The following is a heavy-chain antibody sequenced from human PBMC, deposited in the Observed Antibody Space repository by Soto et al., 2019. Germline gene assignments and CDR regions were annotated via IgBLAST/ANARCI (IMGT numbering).Heavy chain of an antibody. CDR1: GGSFSGYY. J-gene: IGHJ4*02. CDR2: INLSGST. D-gene: IGHD6-6*01. V-gene: IGHV4-34*01. Sequence: PSETLSLTCAVYGGSFSGYYWRWIRQPPGKGLEWIGEINLSGSTNYNPSLKSRVTISVDTSNNHFSLKLSSVTAADTAVYYCARGARSSYFDYWGQGTLVTVSS. CDR3: ARGARSSYFDY.